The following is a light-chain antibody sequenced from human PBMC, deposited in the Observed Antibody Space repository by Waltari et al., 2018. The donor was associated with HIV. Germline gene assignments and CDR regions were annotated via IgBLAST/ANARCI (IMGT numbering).Light chain of an antibody. CDR1: SSNIGAGYD. V-gene: IGLV1-40*01. J-gene: IGLJ3*02. Sequence: QRVTISCTGSSSNIGAGYDVHWYQQLPGTAPKLLIYGNNNRPSGVPDRFSGSKSATSASLAITGLQAEDEADYYCQSYDSSLSGWVFGGGTKLTVL. CDR3: QSYDSSLSGWV. CDR2: GNN.